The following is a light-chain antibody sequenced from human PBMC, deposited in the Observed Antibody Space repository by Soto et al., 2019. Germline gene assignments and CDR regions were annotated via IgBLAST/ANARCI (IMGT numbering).Light chain of an antibody. J-gene: IGKJ4*01. V-gene: IGKV3-11*01. CDR2: DAS. CDR1: QSVSSY. Sequence: EIVLTQSPATLSLSPGERATLDCRASQSVSSYLAWYQQKPGQAPRLLIYDASNRATGIPARFSGSGSGTDFTLTISILESEDFAVYYCQQRSNWLTFGGGTKVAIK. CDR3: QQRSNWLT.